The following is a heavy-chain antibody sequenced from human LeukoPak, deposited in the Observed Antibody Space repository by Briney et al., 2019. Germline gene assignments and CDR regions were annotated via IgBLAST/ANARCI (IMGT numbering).Heavy chain of an antibody. V-gene: IGHV3-30*02. CDR2: IRYNGDTT. CDR3: AKDLPVDGLTAN. J-gene: IGHJ4*02. CDR1: GFSFSGYG. D-gene: IGHD2-21*02. Sequence: GGSLILSCSASGFSFSGYGMHWVRQAAGKGLEWLAFIRYNGDTTSYADSVKGRFTISRDNSKNTMDLQMNSLRVEDTALYYCAKDLPVDGLTANWGQGTLVTVSS.